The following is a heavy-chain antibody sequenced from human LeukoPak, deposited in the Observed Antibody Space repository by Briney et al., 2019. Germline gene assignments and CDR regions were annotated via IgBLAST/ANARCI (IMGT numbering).Heavy chain of an antibody. Sequence: GGSLRLSCAASGFTFGSYAMSWVRQAPGKGLEWFSFISPSGDRTSNADSVEGRFTISRDNPRNTLYLQMNSLRDEDTAVYYCAIMHGYYDGSGYWVQWGQGTLVTVSS. J-gene: IGHJ4*02. CDR2: ISPSGDRT. CDR3: AIMHGYYDGSGYWVQ. V-gene: IGHV3-23*01. CDR1: GFTFGSYA. D-gene: IGHD3-22*01.